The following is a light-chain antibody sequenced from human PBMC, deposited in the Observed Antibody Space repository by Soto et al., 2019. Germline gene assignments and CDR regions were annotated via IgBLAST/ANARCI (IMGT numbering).Light chain of an antibody. CDR3: QQYNNWPS. Sequence: IVLTQSPGTLSLSPGERATHSCRASQFVSSNSSAWYQQKPGQAPRLLIYGASTRATGIPARFSGSGSGTEFTLTISSLQSEDFAVYYCQQYNNWPSFGQGTKVDIK. J-gene: IGKJ1*01. CDR1: QFVSSNS. V-gene: IGKV3-15*01. CDR2: GAS.